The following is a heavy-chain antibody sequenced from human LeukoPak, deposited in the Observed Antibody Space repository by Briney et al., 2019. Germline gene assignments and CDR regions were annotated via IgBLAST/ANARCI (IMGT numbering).Heavy chain of an antibody. J-gene: IGHJ4*02. CDR2: IGTDGSYI. Sequence: GGFLRLSCAASGFTFSSHNMNWVRQAPMKGLEWVSSIGTDGSYIYYADSVQGRFTISRDNSKNSLYLQMNSLRTEDTALYYCAPEGTSSSLDYWGQGTLVTVSS. CDR1: GFTFSSHN. D-gene: IGHD6-13*01. V-gene: IGHV3-21*04. CDR3: APEGTSSSLDY.